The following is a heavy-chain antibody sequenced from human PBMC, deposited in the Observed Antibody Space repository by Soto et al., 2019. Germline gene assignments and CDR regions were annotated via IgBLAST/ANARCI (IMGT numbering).Heavy chain of an antibody. V-gene: IGHV3-33*01. CDR1: GFAFSNYG. CDR2: IWSDGTKK. CDR3: ARDWWEEPAGKETVSQFDY. Sequence: QVHLVESGGGVVQPGRSLTLSCTASGFAFSNYGIHWVRQAPRRGLEWVAVIWSDGTKKFYAGSVRGRFTISRDNSKNTIYLQMNSLRAEDTAVYYCARDWWEEPAGKETVSQFDYWGQGTLVTVSS. D-gene: IGHD6-13*01. J-gene: IGHJ4*02.